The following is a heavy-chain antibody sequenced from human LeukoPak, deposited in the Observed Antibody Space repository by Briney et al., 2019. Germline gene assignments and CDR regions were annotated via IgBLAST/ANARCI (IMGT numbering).Heavy chain of an antibody. CDR2: IWYSGST. D-gene: IGHD1-26*01. J-gene: IGHJ4*02. V-gene: IGHV4-59*01. CDR3: ASASSAWPCYFNY. CDR1: GGSISSYY. Sequence: SETLSLTCSVSGGSISSYYWSWIRQPPGKGLEWIGYIWYSGSTNYHPSLKSRVTISIDTSKTQFSLELTSVTAADTAVYYCASASSAWPCYFNYWGQGSLVAVSS.